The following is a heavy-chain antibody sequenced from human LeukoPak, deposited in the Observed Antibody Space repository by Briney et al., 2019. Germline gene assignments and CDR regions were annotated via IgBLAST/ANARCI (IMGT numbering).Heavy chain of an antibody. CDR1: AVTFSSYA. Sequence: PGGSLRLSCAASAVTFSSYAMSWVRQAPGKGLEWVSAISGSGGSTYYADSVKGRFTISRDNSKNALYLQMNSLRAEDTAVYYCAKDQGSSYSGSYLLFDYWGQGTLVTVSS. CDR2: ISGSGGST. CDR3: AKDQGSSYSGSYLLFDY. J-gene: IGHJ4*02. V-gene: IGHV3-23*01. D-gene: IGHD1-26*01.